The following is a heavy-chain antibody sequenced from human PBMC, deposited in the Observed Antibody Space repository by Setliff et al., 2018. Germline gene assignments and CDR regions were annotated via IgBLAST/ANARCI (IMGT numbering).Heavy chain of an antibody. V-gene: IGHV3-74*01. J-gene: IGHJ6*02. D-gene: IGHD6-19*01. CDR1: GFSFNNYW. CDR3: ARVAQGLVKGGGYGMDV. CDR2: INGDGSDT. Sequence: PGGSLRLSCAASGFSFNNYWMHWVRQAPGRGRVWVSRINGDGSDTTYADSVKGRFTISRDNAKNTLYLQMTSLRAEGTAIYYCARVAQGLVKGGGYGMDVWDQGTTITVSS.